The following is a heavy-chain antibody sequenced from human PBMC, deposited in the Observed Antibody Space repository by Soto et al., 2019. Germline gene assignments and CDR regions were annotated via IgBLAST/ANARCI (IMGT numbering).Heavy chain of an antibody. V-gene: IGHV3-23*01. Sequence: GGSLRLSCAASGFAFSSYAMSLVRQSPGKGLEWVSAISGSGGSTYYADSVKGRFTISRDNSKNTLYLQMNSLRAEDTAVYYCAKDHVGTSQQFGGYWGQGTRVTVSS. CDR3: AKDHVGTSQQFGGY. CDR2: ISGSGGST. J-gene: IGHJ4*02. D-gene: IGHD3-10*01. CDR1: GFAFSSYA.